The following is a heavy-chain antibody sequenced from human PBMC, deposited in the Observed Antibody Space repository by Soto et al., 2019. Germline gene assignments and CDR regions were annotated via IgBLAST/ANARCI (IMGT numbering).Heavy chain of an antibody. Sequence: EVQLVESGGALVQPGGSLRLSCAASGFTFSNYWRTWVRQAPGKGLEWVANIKQDGTEKYYVDSVKGRFTISRDNAKNTLFLQMNSLRAEDTAVFYCARGLRWLDSWGQGTLVTVSS. CDR2: IKQDGTEK. V-gene: IGHV3-7*04. D-gene: IGHD4-17*01. CDR1: GFTFSNYW. CDR3: ARGLRWLDS. J-gene: IGHJ4*02.